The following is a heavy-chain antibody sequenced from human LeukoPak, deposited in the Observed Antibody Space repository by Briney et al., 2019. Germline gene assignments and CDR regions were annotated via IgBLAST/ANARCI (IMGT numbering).Heavy chain of an antibody. CDR2: QYYSGAT. J-gene: IGHJ3*02. D-gene: IGHD2-2*01. Sequence: SETLSLTCSVSGGSMSPYYWNWIRQPPGKGLEWIGYQYYSGATDYNPSLKSRVTFSVDTSKNQFSLKLNSVTAADTAVYYCARDGLYCTSTSCFPTDAFDIWGQGTMVTVSS. CDR3: ARDGLYCTSTSCFPTDAFDI. V-gene: IGHV4-59*12. CDR1: GGSMSPYY.